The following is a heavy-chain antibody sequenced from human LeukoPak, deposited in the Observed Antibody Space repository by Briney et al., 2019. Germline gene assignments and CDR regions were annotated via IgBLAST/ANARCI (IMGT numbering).Heavy chain of an antibody. D-gene: IGHD3-22*01. J-gene: IGHJ4*02. Sequence: ASVKVSCKASGYTFTSYYMHWVRQAPGQGLEWMGIINPSGGSTSYAQKFQGRVTMTRDTSTSTVYMELSSLRSEDTAVYYCAGDYYDSSGYFPALFDYWGQGTLVTVSS. V-gene: IGHV1-46*01. CDR2: INPSGGST. CDR1: GYTFTSYY. CDR3: AGDYYDSSGYFPALFDY.